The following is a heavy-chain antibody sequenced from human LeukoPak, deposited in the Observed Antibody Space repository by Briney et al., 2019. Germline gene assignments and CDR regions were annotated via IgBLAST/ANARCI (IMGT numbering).Heavy chain of an antibody. CDR1: GGXISYYY. D-gene: IGHD1-26*01. J-gene: IGHJ5*02. Sequence: SETLSLTCTVSGGXISYYYCSWIRQPPGKGLEWIGYIYYTGSTNYNPSLKSRVTISIDTSKNQFSLKLSSVTAADTAVYYCARGSGSYSNWFDPWGQGTLVTVSS. CDR2: IYYTGST. CDR3: ARGSGSYSNWFDP. V-gene: IGHV4-59*01.